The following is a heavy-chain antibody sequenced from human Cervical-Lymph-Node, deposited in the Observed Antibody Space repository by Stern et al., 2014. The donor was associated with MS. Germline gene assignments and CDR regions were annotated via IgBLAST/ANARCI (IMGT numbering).Heavy chain of an antibody. CDR1: GGPISSSSYY. CDR2: IYNGGTP. V-gene: IGHV4-39*01. D-gene: IGHD6-13*01. J-gene: IGHJ4*02. CDR3: ARLTSGIAANFDY. Sequence: QLHLQESGPGLVKPSETLSLTCTVSGGPISSSSYYWGCIRQPPGKGLEWIGIIYNGGTPYSTPPLKSRVPMSVDPSKTQFSLKLSSVTAADTAVYYCARLTSGIAANFDYWGQGTLVTVSS.